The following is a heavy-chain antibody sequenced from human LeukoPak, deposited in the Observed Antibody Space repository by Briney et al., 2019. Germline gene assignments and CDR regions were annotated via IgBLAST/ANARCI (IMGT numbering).Heavy chain of an antibody. CDR1: GGSISSYY. CDR3: ARVGIAVAGNYYYYMDV. J-gene: IGHJ6*03. V-gene: IGHV4-59*01. D-gene: IGHD6-19*01. Sequence: SETLSLTCTVSGGSISSYYWSWIRQPPGKGLEWIGYIYYSGSTNYNLSLKSRVTISVDTSKNQFSLKLSSVTAADTAVYYCARVGIAVAGNYYYYMDVWGKGTTVTVSS. CDR2: IYYSGST.